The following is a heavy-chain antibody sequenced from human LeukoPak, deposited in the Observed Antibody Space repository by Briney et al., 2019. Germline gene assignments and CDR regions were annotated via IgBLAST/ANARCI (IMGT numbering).Heavy chain of an antibody. Sequence: SGTLSLTCAVSGGSISSTHWWNWVRQPPGKGLEWIGEIFHSGTTNYNPSLKSRVTISIDKSKNQFSLKLRSVTAADTAVYYCARDHCVSSGCYEDYYYGMDVWGRGTTVTVSS. CDR2: IFHSGTT. D-gene: IGHD2-2*01. V-gene: IGHV4-4*02. CDR3: ARDHCVSSGCYEDYYYGMDV. J-gene: IGHJ6*02. CDR1: GGSISSTHW.